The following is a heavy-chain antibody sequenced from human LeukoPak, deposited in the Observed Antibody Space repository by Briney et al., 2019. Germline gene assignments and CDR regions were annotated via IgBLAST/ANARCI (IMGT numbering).Heavy chain of an antibody. J-gene: IGHJ6*03. CDR1: GFMFSTYA. Sequence: GGSLRLSCAASGFMFSTYAMSWVRQAPGKGLEWVSAISGSGGSTEYADSVKGRFTISRDNSKNTLYLQMNSLTVDDTAIYYCAKNADRGAYCRGGSCYPYYYYYMDVWGTGTTVTISS. D-gene: IGHD2-15*01. CDR3: AKNADRGAYCRGGSCYPYYYYYMDV. CDR2: ISGSGGST. V-gene: IGHV3-23*01.